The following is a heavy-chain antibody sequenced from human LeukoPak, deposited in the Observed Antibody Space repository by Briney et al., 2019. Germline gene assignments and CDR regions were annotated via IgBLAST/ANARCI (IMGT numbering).Heavy chain of an antibody. Sequence: PGRSLRLSCAASGFTFSSYGMHWVRQAPGKGLEWVAVISYDGSNKYYADSVKGRFTISRDNSKNTLYLQMNSLRAEATAVYYCAKEPVAGTDYCGQGTLVTVSS. V-gene: IGHV3-30*18. CDR1: GFTFSSYG. J-gene: IGHJ4*02. CDR3: AKEPVAGTDY. CDR2: ISYDGSNK. D-gene: IGHD6-19*01.